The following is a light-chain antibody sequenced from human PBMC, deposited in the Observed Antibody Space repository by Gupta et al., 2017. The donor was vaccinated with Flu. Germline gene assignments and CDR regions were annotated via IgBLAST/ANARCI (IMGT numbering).Light chain of an antibody. CDR3: QRYDSLWT. Sequence: VGDRVTIAWRASQIISNWCAWYQQKPGKVPKLLIYQASSLKSGVPSRFSGSGSGTEFTLTVSSLQPDDVATYYCQRYDSLWTFGQGTRVEIK. J-gene: IGKJ1*01. CDR2: QAS. V-gene: IGKV1-5*03. CDR1: QIISNW.